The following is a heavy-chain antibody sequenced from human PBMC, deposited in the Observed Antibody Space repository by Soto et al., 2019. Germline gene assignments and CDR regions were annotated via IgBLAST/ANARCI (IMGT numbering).Heavy chain of an antibody. CDR2: ISGSGGST. J-gene: IGHJ5*02. V-gene: IGHV3-23*01. Sequence: EVQLLESGGGLVQPGGSLRLSCAASGFTFSSYAMSWVRQAPGKGLEWVSAISGSGGSTYYADSVKGRFTISRDNSKNTLYLQMNSLRAEDTAVYYCANSMVRGVIITPSWFDPWGQGTLVTVSS. CDR3: ANSMVRGVIITPSWFDP. D-gene: IGHD3-10*01. CDR1: GFTFSSYA.